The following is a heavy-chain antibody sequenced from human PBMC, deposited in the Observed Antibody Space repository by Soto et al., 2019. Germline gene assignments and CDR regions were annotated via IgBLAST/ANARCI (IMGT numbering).Heavy chain of an antibody. CDR2: IYPGDSDT. J-gene: IGHJ3*02. CDR1: GYSFNNYW. CDR3: ARNYDSGSYGAFDI. D-gene: IGHD3-10*01. V-gene: IGHV5-51*01. Sequence: GESLKISCKGSGYSFNNYWIGWVRQMPGKDLEWMGIIYPGDSDTRYSPSFQGQVTISADKSISTAYLQWSSLKASDTAMYYCARNYDSGSYGAFDIWGQGTMVTVSS.